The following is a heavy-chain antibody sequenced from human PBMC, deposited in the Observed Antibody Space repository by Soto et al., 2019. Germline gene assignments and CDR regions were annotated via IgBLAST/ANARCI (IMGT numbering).Heavy chain of an antibody. J-gene: IGHJ6*03. V-gene: IGHV2-26*01. Sequence: SGPTLVNPTETLTLTCTVSGFSLSNGKVGVSWIRQPPGKALEWLAHIFSNDEKSYRTSLKSRLTISEDTSKSQVVLTMTNVDPVDTATYYCARILFGRSVAGGYFYMDFWGKGTTVTVSS. CDR2: IFSNDEK. D-gene: IGHD6-19*01. CDR1: GFSLSNGKVG. CDR3: ARILFGRSVAGGYFYMDF.